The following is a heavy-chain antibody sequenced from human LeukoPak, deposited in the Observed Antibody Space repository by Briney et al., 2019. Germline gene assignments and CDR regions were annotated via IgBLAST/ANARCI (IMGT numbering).Heavy chain of an antibody. CDR1: GYSLTSYP. J-gene: IGHJ4*02. D-gene: IGHD1-26*01. V-gene: IGHV7-4-1*02. CDR3: ARDPSRGGSASDY. Sequence: ASVKVSCKASGYSLTSYPVNWVRQAPGQGLEWMGWINTETQKPTYAQGFTGRFVFSLDTSLSTAYLQISNLKAEDTAIYYCARDPSRGGSASDYWGQGTLVTVSP. CDR2: INTETQKP.